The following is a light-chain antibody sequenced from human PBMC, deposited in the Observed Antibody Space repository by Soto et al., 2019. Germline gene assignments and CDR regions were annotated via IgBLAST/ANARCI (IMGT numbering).Light chain of an antibody. CDR3: QQYGSSPWT. J-gene: IGKJ1*01. V-gene: IGKV3-20*01. CDR2: GAS. CDR1: QSVSSSY. Sequence: IVLTKSPGTLYLSPGERATLSCRASQSVSSSYLAWYQQKPGQAPRLLIYGASSRATGIPDRFSGSGSGTDFTLTISRLEPEDFAVYYCQQYGSSPWTFGQGTKVEIK.